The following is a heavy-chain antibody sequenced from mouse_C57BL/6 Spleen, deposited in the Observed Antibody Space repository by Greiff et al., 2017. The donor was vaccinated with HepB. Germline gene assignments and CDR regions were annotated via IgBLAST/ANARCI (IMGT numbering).Heavy chain of an antibody. CDR1: GYTFTSYW. J-gene: IGHJ3*01. D-gene: IGHD2-3*01. Sequence: QVQLQQPGAELVRPGTSVKLSCKASGYTFTSYWMHWVKQRPGQGLEWIGVIDPSDSYTNYNQKFKGKATLTVDTSSSTAYMQLSSLTSEDSAVYYCARSYDVAWFAYWGQGTLVTVSA. V-gene: IGHV1-59*01. CDR3: ARSYDVAWFAY. CDR2: IDPSDSYT.